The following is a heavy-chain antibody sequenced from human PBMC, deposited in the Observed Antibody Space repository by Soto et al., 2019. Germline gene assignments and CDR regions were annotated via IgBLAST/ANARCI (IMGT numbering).Heavy chain of an antibody. V-gene: IGHV1-3*01. CDR2: VNAGDGNT. CDR1: GYSFKDYS. D-gene: IGHD3-3*01. CDR3: AKGIWSGTSRPYFLYY. Sequence: GASVKVSCKASGYSFKDYSVNWVRQAPGQGLEWVGWVNAGDGNTRYSQNFQDRVTITRDTSATTAYMELSSLTSEDTAVYYCAKGIWSGTSRPYFLYYWGQGTLVTVSS. J-gene: IGHJ4*02.